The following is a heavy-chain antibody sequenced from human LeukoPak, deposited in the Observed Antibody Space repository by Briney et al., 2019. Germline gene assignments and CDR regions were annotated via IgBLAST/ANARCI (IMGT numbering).Heavy chain of an antibody. J-gene: IGHJ6*03. Sequence: PGGSLRLSCAGSGFTFSNFAIHWVRQAPGKGLEFVSGIRSTGDSTYYANSAKGRFTISRDNSKNTLYLQMVSLRAEDMAVYYCARLRLRLGAYMDVWGKGTTVTVSS. CDR2: IRSTGDST. V-gene: IGHV3-64*01. D-gene: IGHD4/OR15-4a*01. CDR1: GFTFSNFA. CDR3: ARLRLRLGAYMDV.